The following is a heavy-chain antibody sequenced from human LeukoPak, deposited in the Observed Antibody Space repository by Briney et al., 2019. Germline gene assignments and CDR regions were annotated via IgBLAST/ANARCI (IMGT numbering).Heavy chain of an antibody. Sequence: ASVKVSCKASGYTFTSYGISWVRQAPGQGLEWMGWISACNGNTNYAQKLQGRVTMTTDTSTSTAYMELRSLRSDDTAVYYCAREYYYDSSGYSIDYWGQGTLVTVSS. CDR2: ISACNGNT. J-gene: IGHJ4*02. CDR3: AREYYYDSSGYSIDY. V-gene: IGHV1-18*01. CDR1: GYTFTSYG. D-gene: IGHD3-22*01.